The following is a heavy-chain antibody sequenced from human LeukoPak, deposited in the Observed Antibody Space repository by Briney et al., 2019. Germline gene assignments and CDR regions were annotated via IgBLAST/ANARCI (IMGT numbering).Heavy chain of an antibody. V-gene: IGHV4-59*01. D-gene: IGHD6-13*01. CDR1: GGSISSYY. J-gene: IGHJ4*02. CDR3: ARVDSSSWYGVFGY. CDR2: IYYSGST. Sequence: PSETLSLTCTVSGGSISSYYWSWIRQPPGKGLEWIGYIYYSGSTNYNPPLKRRVTISVDTSKNQFSLKLSSVTAADTAVYYCARVDSSSWYGVFGYWGQGTLVTVSS.